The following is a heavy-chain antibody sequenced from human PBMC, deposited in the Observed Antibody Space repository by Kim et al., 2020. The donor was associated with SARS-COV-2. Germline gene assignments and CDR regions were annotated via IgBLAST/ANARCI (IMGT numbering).Heavy chain of an antibody. Sequence: SQTLSLTCAISGDSVSSNSAAWNWIRQSPSRGLEWLGRTYYRSKWYNDYAVSVKSRITINPDTSKNQFSLQLNSVTPEDTAVYYCARDLMAGVMVRGVIGHLSGYYYGMDVWGQGTTVTVSS. CDR2: TYYRSKWYN. D-gene: IGHD3-10*01. J-gene: IGHJ6*02. CDR3: ARDLMAGVMVRGVIGHLSGYYYGMDV. V-gene: IGHV6-1*01. CDR1: GDSVSSNSAA.